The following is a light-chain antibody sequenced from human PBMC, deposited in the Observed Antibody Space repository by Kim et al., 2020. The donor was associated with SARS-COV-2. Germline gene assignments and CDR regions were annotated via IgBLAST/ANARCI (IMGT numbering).Light chain of an antibody. CDR3: QQYATPPLT. J-gene: IGKJ4*01. CDR1: QSVGRNF. CDR2: GAT. Sequence: EIMLTQSPGTLSLSPGERATLSCRASQSVGRNFVAWFQQKPGQTPRLLIHGATSRATGTPDRFSGSGSGTDFTLTISRLDPEDFAIYYCQQYATPPLTFGGGTKVDIK. V-gene: IGKV3-20*01.